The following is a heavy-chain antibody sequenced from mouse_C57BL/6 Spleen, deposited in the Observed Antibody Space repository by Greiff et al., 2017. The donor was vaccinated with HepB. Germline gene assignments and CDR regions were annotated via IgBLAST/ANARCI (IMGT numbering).Heavy chain of an antibody. CDR1: GYTFTSYW. V-gene: IGHV1-69*01. D-gene: IGHD2-1*01. Sequence: QVQLQQPGAELVMPGASVKLSCKASGYTFTSYWMHWVKQRPGQGLEWIGEIDPSDSYTNYNQKFKGKSTLTVDKSSSTAYMQLSSLTSEDSAVYYCARSLYYGNYDYAMDYWGQGTSVTVSS. J-gene: IGHJ4*01. CDR3: ARSLYYGNYDYAMDY. CDR2: IDPSDSYT.